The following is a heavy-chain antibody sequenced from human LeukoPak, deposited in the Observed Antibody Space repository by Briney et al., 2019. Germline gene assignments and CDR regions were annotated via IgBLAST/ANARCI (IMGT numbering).Heavy chain of an antibody. CDR2: IYYSGST. V-gene: IGHV4-39*07. Sequence: PSETLSLTCTVSGGSNNSYYWGWLRQPPGKGLEWIGSIYYSGSTYYNPSLKSRVTISVDTSKNQFSLKLSSVTAADTAVYYCARVGDYGDYCPDYWGQGTLVTVSS. CDR1: GGSNNSYY. D-gene: IGHD4-17*01. CDR3: ARVGDYGDYCPDY. J-gene: IGHJ4*02.